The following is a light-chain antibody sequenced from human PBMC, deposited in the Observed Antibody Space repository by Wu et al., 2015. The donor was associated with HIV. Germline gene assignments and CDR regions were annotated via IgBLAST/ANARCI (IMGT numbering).Light chain of an antibody. CDR3: QQRRTWPLT. J-gene: IGKJ5*01. V-gene: IGKV3-15*01. CDR2: GAS. CDR1: QSVSSN. Sequence: EIVMTQSPATLSVSPGERATLSCRAGQSVSSNLAWYQQKPGQAPRLLIYGASTRATGIPARFSGSGSGTEFSLTISSMQSEDFAVYYCQQRRTWPLTFGQGTRLEIK.